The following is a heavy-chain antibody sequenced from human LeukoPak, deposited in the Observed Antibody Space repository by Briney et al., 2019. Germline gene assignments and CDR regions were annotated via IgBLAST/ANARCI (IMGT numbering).Heavy chain of an antibody. CDR1: GGSISSGGYS. D-gene: IGHD6-13*01. CDR3: ARGGAAAGTDFDY. Sequence: KPSETLSLTCAVSGGSISSGGYSWSWIRQPPGKGLEWIGYIYHSGSTYYNPSLKSRVTISVDRSKNQFSLKLSSVTAADTAVYHCARGGAAAGTDFDYWGQGTLVTVSS. V-gene: IGHV4-30-2*01. J-gene: IGHJ4*02. CDR2: IYHSGST.